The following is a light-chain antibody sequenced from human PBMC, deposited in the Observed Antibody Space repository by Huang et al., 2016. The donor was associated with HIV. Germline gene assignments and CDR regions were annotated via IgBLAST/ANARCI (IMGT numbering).Light chain of an antibody. Sequence: DIQMTQSPSSLSTFIGDNVTITCQASQDIGNYLNWYQQRPGKAPKLLIYDASSLETGVTSRFIGGGSGTTFTFTITNLRPEDVATYYCQQYDGLPYTFGQGTLIEI. J-gene: IGKJ2*01. V-gene: IGKV1-33*01. CDR1: QDIGNY. CDR2: DAS. CDR3: QQYDGLPYT.